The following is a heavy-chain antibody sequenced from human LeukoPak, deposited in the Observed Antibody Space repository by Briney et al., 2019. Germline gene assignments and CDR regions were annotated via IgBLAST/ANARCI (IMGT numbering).Heavy chain of an antibody. Sequence: SETLSLTCTVSGGSISSYYWSWIRQPPGKGLEWIGYIYYSGSTNYNPSLKSRVTISVDTSKNQFSLKPSSVTAADTAVYYCARVDYGGNVDAFDIWGQGTMVTVSS. CDR1: GGSISSYY. V-gene: IGHV4-59*01. J-gene: IGHJ3*02. CDR2: IYYSGST. D-gene: IGHD4-23*01. CDR3: ARVDYGGNVDAFDI.